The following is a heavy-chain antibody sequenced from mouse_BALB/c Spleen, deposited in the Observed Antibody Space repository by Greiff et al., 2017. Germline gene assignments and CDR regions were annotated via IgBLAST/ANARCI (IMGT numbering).Heavy chain of an antibody. Sequence: EVQVVESGPDLVKPSQSLSLTCTVTGYSITSGYSWHWTRQFPGNKLEWMGYIHYSGSTNYNPSLKSRISITRDTSKNQFFLQLNSVTTEDTATYYCARWLPPSFDYWGQGTTLTVSS. D-gene: IGHD2-2*01. J-gene: IGHJ2*01. CDR3: ARWLPPSFDY. CDR2: IHYSGST. CDR1: GYSITSGYS. V-gene: IGHV3-1*02.